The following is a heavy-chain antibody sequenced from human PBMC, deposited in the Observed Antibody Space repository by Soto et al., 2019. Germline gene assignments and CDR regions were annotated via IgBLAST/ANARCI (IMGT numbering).Heavy chain of an antibody. CDR2: TYYRSQWYS. Sequence: QSQTLSLTCAISGDSVSSNSAAWNWIRQSPSRGLEWLGRTYYRSQWYSDYAVAVKGRITINPDTSKNQFSLQLNSVTPEDTALYYCAREEILVAYNWFDPWGQGTLVTVSS. CDR3: AREEILVAYNWFDP. V-gene: IGHV6-1*01. CDR1: GDSVSSNSAA. D-gene: IGHD1-26*01. J-gene: IGHJ5*02.